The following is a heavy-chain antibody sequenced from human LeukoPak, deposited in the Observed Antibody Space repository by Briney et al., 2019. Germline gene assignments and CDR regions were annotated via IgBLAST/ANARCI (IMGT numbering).Heavy chain of an antibody. Sequence: GGSLRHSCAASGFTFDDYGMSWVRQAPGKGLEWVSGINWNGGSTGYADSVKGRFTISRDNAKNSLYLQMNSLRAEDTALYYCARGINFWSGYPIYYMDVWGKGTTVTVSS. CDR3: ARGINFWSGYPIYYMDV. V-gene: IGHV3-20*04. CDR2: INWNGGST. J-gene: IGHJ6*03. D-gene: IGHD3-3*01. CDR1: GFTFDDYG.